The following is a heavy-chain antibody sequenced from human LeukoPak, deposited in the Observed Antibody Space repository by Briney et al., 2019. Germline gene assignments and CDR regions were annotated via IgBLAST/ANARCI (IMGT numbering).Heavy chain of an antibody. CDR2: IYNSGST. J-gene: IGHJ3*02. Sequence: SETLSLTCTVSGGSISSDYWSWIRQPPGKGLEWIAYIYNSGSTSYNPSLKSRVTISMNTSKIHFSLKLSSVTAADTAVYYCARGPGGGTYSDAFDIWGQGTMVTVSS. D-gene: IGHD1-26*01. V-gene: IGHV4-59*01. CDR1: GGSISSDY. CDR3: ARGPGGGTYSDAFDI.